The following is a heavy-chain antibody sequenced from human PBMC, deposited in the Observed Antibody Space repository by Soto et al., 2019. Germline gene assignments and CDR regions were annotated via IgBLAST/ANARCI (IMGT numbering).Heavy chain of an antibody. CDR3: ANSDYYDSSGYLDYFDY. CDR1: GFTFSSYA. V-gene: IGHV3-23*01. CDR2: ISGSGGST. Sequence: PGGSLRLSCAASGFTFSSYAMSWVRQAPGKGLEWVSAISGSGGSTYYADSVKGRFTISRDNSKNTLYLQMNSLRAEDTAVYYCANSDYYDSSGYLDYFDYWGQGTRVTVSS. D-gene: IGHD3-22*01. J-gene: IGHJ4*02.